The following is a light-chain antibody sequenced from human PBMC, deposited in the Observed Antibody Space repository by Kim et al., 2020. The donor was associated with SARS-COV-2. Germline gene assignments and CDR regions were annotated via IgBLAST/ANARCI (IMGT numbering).Light chain of an antibody. CDR1: QSLSNN. J-gene: IGKJ1*01. CDR3: QQYNNWHWT. Sequence: EIVMAQSPATLSVSPGERATLSCRASQSLSNNLAWYQQRPGQAPRLLIYGASTRATGIPARFSGSGSGTEFTLTISSLQSEDFAVYYCQQYNNWHWTFGQGTKVEIK. CDR2: GAS. V-gene: IGKV3D-15*01.